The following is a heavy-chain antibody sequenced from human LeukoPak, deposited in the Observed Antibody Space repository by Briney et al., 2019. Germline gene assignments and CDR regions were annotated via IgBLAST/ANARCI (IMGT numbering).Heavy chain of an antibody. J-gene: IGHJ6*03. CDR1: GGSISSYY. CDR3: ARAGYYYYYMDV. V-gene: IGHV4-4*07. Sequence: SETLSLTCTVSGGSISSYYWSWIRQPAGKGLEWIGRIYSIGSTNYNPSLKSRVTISLETSKNQFSLKLTSVTAADTAVYYCARAGYYYYYMDVWGKGTTVTVSS. CDR2: IYSIGST.